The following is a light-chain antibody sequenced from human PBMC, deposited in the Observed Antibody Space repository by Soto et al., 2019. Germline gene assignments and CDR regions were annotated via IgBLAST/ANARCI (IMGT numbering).Light chain of an antibody. Sequence: QLVLTQPPSVSGAPGQRITISCTGSSSNIGAGYDVHWYQQLPGTAPKLLIYGNSNRPSGVPDRFSGSKSGTSASLAITGLQAEDEADYYCQSYGSSLSGPSFGGGTKLTVL. CDR1: SSNIGAGYD. CDR2: GNS. V-gene: IGLV1-40*01. CDR3: QSYGSSLSGPS. J-gene: IGLJ2*01.